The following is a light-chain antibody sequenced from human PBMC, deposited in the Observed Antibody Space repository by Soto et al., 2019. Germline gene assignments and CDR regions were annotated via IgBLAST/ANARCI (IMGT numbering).Light chain of an antibody. CDR1: QSISDT. CDR2: SAS. Sequence: EIVMTQSPATLSVSPGGRATLSCRASQSISDTLAWYQQKPGQAPRLLIYSASRRATGFPARFSGSGSGTDFTLTISSLEPEDFAVYYCQQRSNWPPFTFGQGTRLEI. J-gene: IGKJ5*01. CDR3: QQRSNWPPFT. V-gene: IGKV3-11*01.